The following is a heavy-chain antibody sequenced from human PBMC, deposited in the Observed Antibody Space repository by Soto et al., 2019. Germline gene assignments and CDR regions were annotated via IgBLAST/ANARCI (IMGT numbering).Heavy chain of an antibody. D-gene: IGHD3-10*01. CDR2: INHSGST. CDR1: GGSFSGYY. V-gene: IGHV4-34*01. Sequence: SETLSLTCAVYGGSFSGYYWSWIRQPPGKGLEWIGEINHSGSTNYNPSLKSRVTISVDTSKNQFSLKLSSVTAADTAVYYCARGLIWFGSTHQFDPWGQGTLVTVSS. CDR3: ARGLIWFGSTHQFDP. J-gene: IGHJ5*02.